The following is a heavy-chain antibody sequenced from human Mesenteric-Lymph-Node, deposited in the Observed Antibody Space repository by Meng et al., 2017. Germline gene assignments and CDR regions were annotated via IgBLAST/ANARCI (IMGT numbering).Heavy chain of an antibody. CDR2: ISSSGSTI. CDR3: ARSGSCSSTSCPDY. J-gene: IGHJ4*02. Sequence: GGSLRLSCAASGFTFSSYEMNWVRQAPGKGLEWVSYISSSGSTIYYADSVKGRFTISRDNAKNSLYLQMNSLRAEDTAVYYCARSGSCSSTSCPDYWGQGTLVTVSS. V-gene: IGHV3-48*03. CDR1: GFTFSSYE. D-gene: IGHD2-2*01.